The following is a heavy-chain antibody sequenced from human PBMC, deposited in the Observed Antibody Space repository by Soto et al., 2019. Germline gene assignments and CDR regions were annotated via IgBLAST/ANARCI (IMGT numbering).Heavy chain of an antibody. Sequence: ASVKVSCKASGYTFTGYYMHWVRQAPGQGLEWMGWINPNSGGTNYAQKFQGWVTMTRDTSISTAYMELSRLRSDDTAVYYCARALIRGGRGAYSSGPDAFDIWGQGTMVTVSS. J-gene: IGHJ3*02. CDR3: ARALIRGGRGAYSSGPDAFDI. CDR2: INPNSGGT. V-gene: IGHV1-2*04. D-gene: IGHD6-19*01. CDR1: GYTFTGYY.